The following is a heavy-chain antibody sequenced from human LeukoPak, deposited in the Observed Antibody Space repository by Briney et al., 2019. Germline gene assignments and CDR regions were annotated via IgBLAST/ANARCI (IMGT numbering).Heavy chain of an antibody. J-gene: IGHJ3*02. CDR3: ARDLYSSGWYAAFDI. CDR2: ISGSGGST. Sequence: PGGSLRLSCAASGFTFSSYAMSWVRQAPGRGLEWVSAISGSGGSTYYADSVKGRFTISRDNSKNTLYLQMNSLRAEDTAVYYCARDLYSSGWYAAFDIWGQGTMVTVSS. CDR1: GFTFSSYA. D-gene: IGHD6-19*01. V-gene: IGHV3-23*01.